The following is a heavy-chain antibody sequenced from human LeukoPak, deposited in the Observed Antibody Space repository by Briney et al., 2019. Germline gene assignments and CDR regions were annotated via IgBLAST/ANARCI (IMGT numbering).Heavy chain of an antibody. J-gene: IGHJ4*02. CDR1: GYSISSSNW. Sequence: SDTLSLTCAVSGYSISSSNWYGWIRQPPGKGLEWIGCIYYSGSTYYNPSLKSRVTISVDTSKNQFSLRLSSVTAADTAVYYCARLLDYWGQGTLATVSS. CDR2: IYYSGST. V-gene: IGHV4-28*01. CDR3: ARLLDY.